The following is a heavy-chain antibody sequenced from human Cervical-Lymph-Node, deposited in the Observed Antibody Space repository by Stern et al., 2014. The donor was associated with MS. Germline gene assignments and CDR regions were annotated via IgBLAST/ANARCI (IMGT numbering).Heavy chain of an antibody. D-gene: IGHD4-17*01. CDR2: IYPGDSDT. Sequence: EVQLVESGAEMKKAGESLRISCKGSGYTFTDYWIGWVRQMPGKGLEGLGIIYPGDSDTRDSPAFQGQVTISADKSISTAYLQWSSLKASDTAMYFCARHRGVGFGDTMYFDSWGQGTLVTVSS. V-gene: IGHV5-51*01. CDR1: GYTFTDYW. J-gene: IGHJ4*02. CDR3: ARHRGVGFGDTMYFDS.